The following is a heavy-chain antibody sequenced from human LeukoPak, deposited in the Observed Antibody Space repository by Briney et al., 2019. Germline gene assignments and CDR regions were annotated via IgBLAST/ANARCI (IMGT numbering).Heavy chain of an antibody. Sequence: PSETLSLTCTVSGGSISSYYWSWIRQPPGKGLEWIGYIYYSGSTNYNPSLKSRVTISVDTSKNQFSLKLSSVTAADTAVYYCARDNSGIAAAGNLDYWGQGTLVTVSS. D-gene: IGHD6-13*01. CDR1: GGSISSYY. V-gene: IGHV4-59*01. J-gene: IGHJ4*02. CDR2: IYYSGST. CDR3: ARDNSGIAAAGNLDY.